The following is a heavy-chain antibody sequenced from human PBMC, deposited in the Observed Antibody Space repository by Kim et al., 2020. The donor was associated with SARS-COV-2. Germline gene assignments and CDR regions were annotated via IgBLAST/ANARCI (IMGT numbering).Heavy chain of an antibody. CDR2: ISYDGSNK. D-gene: IGHD2-15*01. J-gene: IGHJ4*02. V-gene: IGHV3-30*18. CDR3: AKIAVVVVAATLEVDY. CDR1: GFTFSSYG. Sequence: GGSLRLSCAASGFTFSSYGMHWVRQAPGKGLEWVAVISYDGSNKYYADSVKGRFTISRDNSKNTLYLQMNSLRAEDTAVYYCAKIAVVVVAATLEVDYWGQGTLVTVSS.